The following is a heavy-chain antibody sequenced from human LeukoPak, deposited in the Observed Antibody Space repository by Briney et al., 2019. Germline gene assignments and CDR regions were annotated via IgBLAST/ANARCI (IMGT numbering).Heavy chain of an antibody. V-gene: IGHV3-48*03. Sequence: GGSLRLSCAASGFTFSSYEMNWVRQAPGKGLEWVSYISSSGSTIYYADSVKGRFTISRDNAKNSLYLQMNSLRAEDTAVYYCARPSPPTDAFDIWGQGTMVTVSS. CDR1: GFTFSSYE. CDR3: ARPSPPTDAFDI. CDR2: ISSSGSTI. J-gene: IGHJ3*02.